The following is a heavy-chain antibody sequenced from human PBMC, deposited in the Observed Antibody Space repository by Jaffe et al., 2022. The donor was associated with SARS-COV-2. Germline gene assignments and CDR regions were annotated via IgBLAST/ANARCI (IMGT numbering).Heavy chain of an antibody. V-gene: IGHV1-3*01. CDR1: GYTFTNYA. CDR2: INAGNGNT. Sequence: QVQLVQSGAEVKKPGASVKVSCKASGYTFTNYAMHWVRQAPGQRLEWMGWINAGNGNTKYSQKFQGRVTLTRDTSATTAYMELSSLRSEDTAVYYCARGRSSSWFYNWFDPWGQGTLVTVSS. CDR3: ARGRSSSWFYNWFDP. D-gene: IGHD6-13*01. J-gene: IGHJ5*02.